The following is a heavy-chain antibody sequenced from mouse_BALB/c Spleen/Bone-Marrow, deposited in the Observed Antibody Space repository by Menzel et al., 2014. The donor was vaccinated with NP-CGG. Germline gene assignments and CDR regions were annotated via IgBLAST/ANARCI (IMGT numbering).Heavy chain of an antibody. CDR2: INPDSSTI. V-gene: IGHV4-1*02. CDR3: ARLGYYGVMVY. D-gene: IGHD1-1*01. CDR1: GFDFSGYW. J-gene: IGHJ4*01. Sequence: EVQLVESGGGLVQPGGSPKLSCAASGFDFSGYWMSWVRQAPGKGLEWIGEINPDSSTINYTPSLKDKFIISRDNAKNTLYLQMSKVRSEDTALYYCARLGYYGVMVYWGQGTSVTVSS.